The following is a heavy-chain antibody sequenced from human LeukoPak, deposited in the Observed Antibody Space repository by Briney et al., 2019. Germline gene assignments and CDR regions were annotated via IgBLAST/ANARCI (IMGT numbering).Heavy chain of an antibody. V-gene: IGHV3-11*01. CDR3: ARDMGGGNFDY. D-gene: IGHD3-16*01. Sequence: GGSLRLSCAASGFIFSTHNMNWIRQAPGKGLEWVSYISSSGSTIYYADSVKGRFTISRDNAKNSLYLQMNSLRAEDTAVYYCARDMGGGNFDYWGQGALVTVSS. CDR2: ISSSGSTI. J-gene: IGHJ4*02. CDR1: GFIFSTHN.